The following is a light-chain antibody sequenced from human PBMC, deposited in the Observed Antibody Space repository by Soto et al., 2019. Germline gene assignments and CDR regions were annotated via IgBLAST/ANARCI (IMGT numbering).Light chain of an antibody. V-gene: IGKV3-20*01. Sequence: EIVLTQSPGTLSLSPGERATLSCRASQTVTSDYLAWYQQKPGQAPRLLIHATSTRATGIPDRLSGSGSGTDFSLTISRLEPEDFALYYCQHYGNSPPMYIFGQGTKLEIK. CDR1: QTVTSDY. J-gene: IGKJ2*01. CDR3: QHYGNSPPMYI. CDR2: ATS.